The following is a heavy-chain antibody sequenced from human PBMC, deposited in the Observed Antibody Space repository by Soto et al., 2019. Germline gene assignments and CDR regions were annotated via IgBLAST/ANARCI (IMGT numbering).Heavy chain of an antibody. D-gene: IGHD1-26*01. CDR3: ARDPWAEDYYYYGMDV. Sequence: QVQLVESGGGVVQPGRSLRLSCAASGFTFSSYGMHWVRQAPGKGLEWVAVIWYDGSNKYYADSVKGRFTISRDNSKNXLCLQMNSLRAEDTAVYYCARDPWAEDYYYYGMDVWGQGTTVTVSS. V-gene: IGHV3-33*01. CDR1: GFTFSSYG. J-gene: IGHJ6*02. CDR2: IWYDGSNK.